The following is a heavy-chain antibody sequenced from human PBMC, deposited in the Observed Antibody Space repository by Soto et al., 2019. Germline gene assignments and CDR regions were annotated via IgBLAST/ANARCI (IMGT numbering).Heavy chain of an antibody. CDR1: GGSISSYY. D-gene: IGHD1-1*01. CDR2: IYYSGST. V-gene: IGHV4-59*01. J-gene: IGHJ6*03. Sequence: QVQLQESGPGLVKPSETLSLTCTVSGGSISSYYWSWIRQPPGKGLEWIGYIYYSGSTNYNPSLKSRVTISVDTSKNQFSLKLSSVTAADTAVYYCARGQRSDYYYYYYMDVWGKGTTVTDSS. CDR3: ARGQRSDYYYYYYMDV.